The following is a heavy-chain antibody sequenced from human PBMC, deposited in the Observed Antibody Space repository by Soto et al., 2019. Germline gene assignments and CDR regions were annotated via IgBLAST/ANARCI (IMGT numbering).Heavy chain of an antibody. V-gene: IGHV1-24*01. Sequence: ASVKVSCKVSGYTLTELSMHWVRQAPGKGLEWMGGFDPEDGETIYAQKFQGRVTMTEYTSTETAYMELSSLRSEDTAVYYCATALGVLEVPAAPAVFRRNYYMDVWGKGTTVTVSS. CDR1: GYTLTELS. D-gene: IGHD2-2*01. CDR3: ATALGVLEVPAAPAVFRRNYYMDV. CDR2: FDPEDGET. J-gene: IGHJ6*03.